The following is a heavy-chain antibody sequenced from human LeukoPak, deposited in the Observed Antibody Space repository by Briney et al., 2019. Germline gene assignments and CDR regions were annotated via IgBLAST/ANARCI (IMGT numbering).Heavy chain of an antibody. J-gene: IGHJ6*02. CDR2: IKQDGSEK. V-gene: IGHV3-7*01. D-gene: IGHD3-10*01. CDR1: GFTFSSYW. Sequence: PGGSLRLSCAASGFTFSSYWMSWVRQAPGKGLEWVANIKQDGSEKYYVDSVKGRFTISRDNAKNSLYLQMNSLRAEDTAVYYCARDYYGSGIPHGMDVWGQGTTITVSS. CDR3: ARDYYGSGIPHGMDV.